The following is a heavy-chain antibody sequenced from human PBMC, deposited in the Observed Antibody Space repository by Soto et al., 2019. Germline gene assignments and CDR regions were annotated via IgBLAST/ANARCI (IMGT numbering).Heavy chain of an antibody. CDR2: IDPRSGDT. J-gene: IGHJ5*02. CDR1: GYTFTDNQ. V-gene: IGHV1-2*06. Sequence: QAQLVQSGPEVKKPGASVKVSCKASGYTFTDNQIHWLRRAPGQRLEGMGRIDPRSGDTSFAQTTRGRITMTRDTTTNTVKMKLTRQTTADTAMYYCARKHLRDYIRWCLDPWGQGNLVTVSS. D-gene: IGHD2-8*01. CDR3: ARKHLRDYIRWCLDP.